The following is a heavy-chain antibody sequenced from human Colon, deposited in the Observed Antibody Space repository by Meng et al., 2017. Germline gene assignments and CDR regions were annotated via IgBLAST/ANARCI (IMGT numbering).Heavy chain of an antibody. Sequence: ASVKVSCKASGYTFTGYYMHWVRQALGQGLEWMGWINPNSGGTNYAQKFQGRVTMTRDTSISTAYMELSRLRSDDTAVYYCARDGDYGGNPPNLYYYYGMDVWGQGTTVTVSS. D-gene: IGHD4-23*01. CDR1: GYTFTGYY. V-gene: IGHV1-2*02. J-gene: IGHJ6*02. CDR3: ARDGDYGGNPPNLYYYYGMDV. CDR2: INPNSGGT.